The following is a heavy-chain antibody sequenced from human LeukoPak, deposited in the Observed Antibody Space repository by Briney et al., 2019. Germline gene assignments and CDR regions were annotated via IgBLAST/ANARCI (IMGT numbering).Heavy chain of an antibody. J-gene: IGHJ4*02. D-gene: IGHD1-14*01. V-gene: IGHV5-51*01. CDR1: GYSFTTHW. CDR3: ARRGASAEYFES. Sequence: PGESLKISCKGSGYSFTTHWIGWVRQMPGKGLEWMGTIYPGDSDTRYSPSFQGQVSISADKSINTAYLQWRSPKASDTAIYYCARRGASAEYFESWGQGTLVTVSS. CDR2: IYPGDSDT.